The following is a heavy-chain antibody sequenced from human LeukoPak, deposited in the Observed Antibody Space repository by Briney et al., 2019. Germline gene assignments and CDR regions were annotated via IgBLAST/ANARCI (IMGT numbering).Heavy chain of an antibody. D-gene: IGHD2-2*01. CDR2: IYYSGST. CDR1: GGSVSSGSYY. V-gene: IGHV4-61*01. CDR3: ARYCSSTTCSDNAFDF. J-gene: IGHJ3*01. Sequence: PSETLSLTCTVSGGSVSSGSYYWSWIRQPPGKGLEWIGYIYYSGSTNYNPSLKSRVTISVDTSKNQFSLKLSSVTAADTAVYYCARYCSSTTCSDNAFDFWGQGTMVTVSS.